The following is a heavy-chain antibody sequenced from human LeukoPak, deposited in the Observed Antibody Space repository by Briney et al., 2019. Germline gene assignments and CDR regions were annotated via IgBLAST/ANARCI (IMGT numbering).Heavy chain of an antibody. CDR3: ARTYYDFSYAMDV. J-gene: IGHJ6*02. Sequence: GGSLRLSCAASGFTFSDCYMSWIRQAPGKGLEWVSYISNSAITVYYADSVKGRFTISRDNARNSLSLQMNSLTAEDTAVYYCARTYYDFSYAMDVWGQGTTVTVSS. V-gene: IGHV3-11*01. CDR1: GFTFSDCY. D-gene: IGHD3-3*01. CDR2: ISNSAITV.